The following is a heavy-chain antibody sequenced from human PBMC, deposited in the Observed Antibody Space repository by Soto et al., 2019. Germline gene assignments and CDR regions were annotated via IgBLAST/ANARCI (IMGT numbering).Heavy chain of an antibody. J-gene: IGHJ4*02. CDR3: ATESGSTYGYFDH. Sequence: SETLCLTCTVSGGSISRGDYYWSWIRQPPGKGLEWIGYIYYSGTAYYNPSLKSRLSMSVDRSKNQFTLRLTSVTAADTAVYFCATESGSTYGYFDHWGQGTQVTVSS. CDR2: IYYSGTA. D-gene: IGHD5-18*01. V-gene: IGHV4-30-4*01. CDR1: GGSISRGDYY.